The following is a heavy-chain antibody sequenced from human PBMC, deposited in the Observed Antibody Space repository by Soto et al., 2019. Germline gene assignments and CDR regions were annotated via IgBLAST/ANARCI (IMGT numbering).Heavy chain of an antibody. V-gene: IGHV1-46*01. CDR1: GYTFTSYY. CDR3: ATDRSSSDS. CDR2: INPSGGST. D-gene: IGHD6-6*01. J-gene: IGHJ4*02. Sequence: ASVKVSCKASGYTFTSYYMHWVRQAPGQGLEWMGIINPSGGSTSYAQKFQVRVTMTRDTSTGTVYMELRSLTSDDTAVYYCATDRSSSDSWGQGTLVTVSS.